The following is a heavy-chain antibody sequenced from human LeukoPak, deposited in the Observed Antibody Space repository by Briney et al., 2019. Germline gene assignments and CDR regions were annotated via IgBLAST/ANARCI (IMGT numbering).Heavy chain of an antibody. Sequence: GRSLRLSCAASGFTFSSYGMHWVRQAPGKGLEWVAVISYDGSNKYYADSVKGRFTISRDNSKNTLYLQMNSLRAEDTAVYYCARDHREQWLATEGFDYWGQGTLVTVSS. CDR2: ISYDGSNK. V-gene: IGHV3-30*03. CDR3: ARDHREQWLATEGFDY. CDR1: GFTFSSYG. D-gene: IGHD6-19*01. J-gene: IGHJ4*02.